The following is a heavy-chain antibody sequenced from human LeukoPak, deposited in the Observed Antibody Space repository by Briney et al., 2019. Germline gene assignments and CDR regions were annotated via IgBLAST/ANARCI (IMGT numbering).Heavy chain of an antibody. V-gene: IGHV4-59*01. Sequence: SETLSLTCTVSGGSISSYYWSWIRQSPGKGLEWIGYIYYSGSTNYNPSLKSRVTISVDTSKNQFTLKLSSVTAADTAVYYCARVRYSSGWWYYFDYWGQGSLVTVSS. CDR2: IYYSGST. CDR3: ARVRYSSGWWYYFDY. J-gene: IGHJ4*02. D-gene: IGHD6-19*01. CDR1: GGSISSYY.